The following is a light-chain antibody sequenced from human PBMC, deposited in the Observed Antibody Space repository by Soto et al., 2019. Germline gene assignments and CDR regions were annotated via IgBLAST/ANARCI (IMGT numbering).Light chain of an antibody. CDR3: LQYNSYPWA. J-gene: IGKJ1*01. Sequence: DIQMTQSPSTLSASVGDRVTITCRASQSLSSWLAWYQQKPGKAPKLLIYKASSLESGVPSRFSGSGSGTEFTLTISSLQPDDFATYDFLQYNSYPWAFGQGTKVEIK. V-gene: IGKV1-5*03. CDR1: QSLSSW. CDR2: KAS.